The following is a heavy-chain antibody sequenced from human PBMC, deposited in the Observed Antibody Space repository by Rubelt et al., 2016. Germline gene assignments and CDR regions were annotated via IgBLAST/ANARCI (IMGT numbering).Heavy chain of an antibody. Sequence: QVQLQESAPGLVKPSQTLSLTCTVSGGSISSGGYYWTWIRQPPGKGLEWIGYIYYSGSPYYNPSLKSRVTISLDTSKNQFSLKLSSVTAADTAVYYCARGNYYYGMDVWGQGTTVTVSS. V-gene: IGHV4-31*03. CDR2: IYYSGSP. D-gene: IGHD3-10*01. CDR1: GGSISSGGYY. J-gene: IGHJ6*02. CDR3: ARGNYYYGMDV.